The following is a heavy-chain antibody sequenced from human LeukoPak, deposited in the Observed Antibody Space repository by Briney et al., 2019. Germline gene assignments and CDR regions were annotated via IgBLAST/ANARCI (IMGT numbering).Heavy chain of an antibody. J-gene: IGHJ6*02. CDR2: ISYDGSNK. CDR1: GFTFSSYG. D-gene: IGHD1-26*01. CDR3: AKRRGVGATYYYGMDV. V-gene: IGHV3-30*18. Sequence: GRSLRLSCAAFGFTFSSYGMHWDRQAPGKGLEWVAVISYDGSNKYYADSVKGRFTISRDNSKNTLYLQMNSLRAEDTAVYYCAKRRGVGATYYYGMDVWGQGTTVTVSS.